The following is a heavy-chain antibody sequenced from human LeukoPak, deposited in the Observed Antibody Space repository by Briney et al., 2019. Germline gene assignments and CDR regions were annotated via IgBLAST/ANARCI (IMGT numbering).Heavy chain of an antibody. Sequence: SGGSLRLSCAASGFTFSTYWMSWVRQAPGKGLEWVANIKQDGSEKNYADSVKGRFTISRDNAKNSLYLQMNSLRADDTSVYYCARGGFSIDYWGQGTLVTVSS. J-gene: IGHJ4*02. CDR3: ARGGFSIDY. V-gene: IGHV3-7*01. D-gene: IGHD2-2*01. CDR2: IKQDGSEK. CDR1: GFTFSTYW.